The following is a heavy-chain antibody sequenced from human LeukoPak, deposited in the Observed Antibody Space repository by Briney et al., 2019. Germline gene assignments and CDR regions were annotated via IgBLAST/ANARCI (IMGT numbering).Heavy chain of an antibody. V-gene: IGHV3-7*01. Sequence: PGGSLRLSCAASGFTFANSWMAWVRQAPGKGLEWVANIKQDGSTKHYADSLKGRFTISRDNPKNSLFLQMNNLRADDTAIYYCTRDTIGSLDYWGQGILVTVS. D-gene: IGHD1-26*01. CDR2: IKQDGSTK. CDR3: TRDTIGSLDY. J-gene: IGHJ4*02. CDR1: GFTFANSW.